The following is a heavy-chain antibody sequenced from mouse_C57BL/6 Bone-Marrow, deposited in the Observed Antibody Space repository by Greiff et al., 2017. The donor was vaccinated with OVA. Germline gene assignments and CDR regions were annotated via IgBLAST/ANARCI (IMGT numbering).Heavy chain of an antibody. V-gene: IGHV5-6*01. J-gene: IGHJ4*01. Sequence: EVKLMESGGDLVKPGGSLKLSCAASGFTFSSYGMSWVRQTPDKRLEWVATISSGGSYTYYPDSVKGRFTISRDNAKNTLYLQRSSLKSEDTAMYYCARPSIYYYGSSYVEYAMDYWGQGTSVTVSS. D-gene: IGHD1-1*01. CDR1: GFTFSSYG. CDR2: ISSGGSYT. CDR3: ARPSIYYYGSSYVEYAMDY.